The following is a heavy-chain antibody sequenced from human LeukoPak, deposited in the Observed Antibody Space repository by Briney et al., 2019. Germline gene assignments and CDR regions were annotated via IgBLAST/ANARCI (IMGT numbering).Heavy chain of an antibody. J-gene: IGHJ4*02. CDR3: ATLAFDS. Sequence: GGSLGLSCTASGFTFSRSLMHWVRQAPGKGLEWVADIREDGSDKYYGDSVKGRFTISRDNAKNSVYLQMNSLSPEDTATYFCATLAFDSWGRGTLVAVSS. V-gene: IGHV3-7*01. D-gene: IGHD3-3*02. CDR2: IREDGSDK. CDR1: GFTFSRSL.